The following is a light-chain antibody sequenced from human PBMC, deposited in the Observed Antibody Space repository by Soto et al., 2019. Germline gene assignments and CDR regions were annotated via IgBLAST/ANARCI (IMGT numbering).Light chain of an antibody. V-gene: IGLV1-51*01. CDR2: DNT. J-gene: IGLJ2*01. CDR3: ATWDGSLDVVL. CDR1: SSNVGSHY. Sequence: QSVLTQPPSVSAAPGQKITISCSGTSSNVGSHYVSWYQILPGTAPKVLIYDNTKRPSGIPDRFSGSQSGTSATLDITGLQTGDEADYYCATWDGSLDVVLFGGGTKLTVL.